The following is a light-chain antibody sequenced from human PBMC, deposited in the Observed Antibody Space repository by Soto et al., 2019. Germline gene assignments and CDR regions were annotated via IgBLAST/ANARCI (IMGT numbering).Light chain of an antibody. CDR3: QQANSFPIT. CDR1: QSVRSL. CDR2: KAS. V-gene: IGKV1-5*03. J-gene: IGKJ5*01. Sequence: SVGDTVTGTCLGNQSVRSLVSWYQQKPGKAPKLLIYKASSLESGVPSRLSGSGSGTEFTLTISSLQPDDFANYYCQQANSFPITFGQGTRLEIK.